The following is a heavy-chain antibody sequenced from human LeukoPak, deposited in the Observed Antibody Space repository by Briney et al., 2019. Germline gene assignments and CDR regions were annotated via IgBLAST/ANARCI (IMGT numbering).Heavy chain of an antibody. Sequence: GESLKISCKASGYSFRSYWIGWVRQMPGKGLEWMGSIYPGDADNRYSPSFQGQVTISADKPITTAYLQWSSLKASDTAMYHCARALGYCSRTSCSFDLWGQGTLVTVSS. CDR2: IYPGDADN. V-gene: IGHV5-51*04. CDR3: ARALGYCSRTSCSFDL. D-gene: IGHD2-2*01. J-gene: IGHJ4*02. CDR1: GYSFRSYW.